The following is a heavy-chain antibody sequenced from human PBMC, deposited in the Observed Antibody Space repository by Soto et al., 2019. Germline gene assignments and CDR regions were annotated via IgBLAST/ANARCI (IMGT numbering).Heavy chain of an antibody. Sequence: QAHLEQSGAELKRPGASVKVSCKASGYTFSDFDINWLRQASGQGPEWMGWMNAKSGDTVFAQMFQGNLHLTWGTSLSTACVEVGSLTSDDTARYYGARGYPFNYGRFDVCGRRNTVAVS. CDR3: ARGYPFNYGRFDV. J-gene: IGHJ6*02. CDR2: MNAKSGDT. V-gene: IGHV1-8*01. D-gene: IGHD3-16*01. CDR1: GYTFSDFD.